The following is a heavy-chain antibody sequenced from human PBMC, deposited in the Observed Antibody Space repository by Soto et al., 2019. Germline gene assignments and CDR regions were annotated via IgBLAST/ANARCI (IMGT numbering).Heavy chain of an antibody. CDR2: IYYSGST. D-gene: IGHD3-3*01. Sequence: SETLSLTCTVSGGSISSGDYYWSWIRQPPGKGLEWIGYIYYSGSTYYNPSLKSRVTISVDTSKSQFSLKLSSVTAADTAVYYCARDNILGILYGGMDVWGQGTTVTVSS. CDR1: GGSISSGDYY. V-gene: IGHV4-30-4*01. CDR3: ARDNILGILYGGMDV. J-gene: IGHJ6*02.